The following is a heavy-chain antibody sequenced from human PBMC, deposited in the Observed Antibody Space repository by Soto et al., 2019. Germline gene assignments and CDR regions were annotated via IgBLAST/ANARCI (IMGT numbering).Heavy chain of an antibody. D-gene: IGHD3-10*01. J-gene: IGHJ6*02. CDR3: AKNRVSGAGAFDSGMDV. CDR2: ISYDGRNH. CDR1: GSSFRPSG. Sequence: QVTLVESGGGVVQPGRSLRLSCVAPGSSFRPSGMRWVRQAPGKGLERVAMISYDGRNHSYSDSVKGRFTISRDTSTNTLFLQMNSLRNEDTAVYHCAKNRVSGAGAFDSGMDVWGQGNTVTVSS. V-gene: IGHV3-30*18.